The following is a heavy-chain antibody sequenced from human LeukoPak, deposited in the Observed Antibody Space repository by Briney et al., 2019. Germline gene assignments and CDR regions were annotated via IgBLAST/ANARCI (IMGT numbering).Heavy chain of an antibody. CDR1: GYTFSTHA. CDR2: ISTDNDNT. CDR3: ARVQSSSWYGYYFDY. Sequence: ASVKVSCKTSGYTFSTHAMHWVRQAPGQRLEWMGLISTDNDNTKYSQNFQGRVTFTRDTSASTAYMELSSLTSEDTAVYYCARVQSSSWYGYYFDYWGQGTLVTVSS. D-gene: IGHD6-13*01. V-gene: IGHV1-3*04. J-gene: IGHJ4*02.